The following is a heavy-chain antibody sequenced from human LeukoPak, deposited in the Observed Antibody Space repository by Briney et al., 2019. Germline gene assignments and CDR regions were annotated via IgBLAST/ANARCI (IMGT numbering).Heavy chain of an antibody. CDR1: GDSVSSNSAA. Sequence: SQTLSLTCAISGDSVSSNSAAWNWIRQSPSRGLEWLGRTYYRSKCYNGYAVSVKSRLTINPDTSKNQFSLQLNSVTPEDTAVYYCARTADITLPGTNAFDIWGQGTMVTVSS. J-gene: IGHJ3*02. V-gene: IGHV6-1*01. CDR2: TYYRSKCYN. CDR3: ARTADITLPGTNAFDI. D-gene: IGHD2-15*01.